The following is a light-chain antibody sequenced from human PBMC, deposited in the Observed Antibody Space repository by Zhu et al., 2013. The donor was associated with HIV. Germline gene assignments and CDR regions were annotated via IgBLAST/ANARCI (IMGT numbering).Light chain of an antibody. CDR2: DNI. V-gene: IGLV1-51*01. CDR3: QPFDNRLSGSV. CDR1: SSNIGNNF. Sequence: QSVLTQPPSVSAAPGQKVTISCSGSSSNIGNNFVSWYRQVPGTAPKLLIYDNIQRPSGIPDRFSGSKSGTSASLAITGLQAEDEADYYCQPFDNRLSGSVFGGGTKLTVL. J-gene: IGLJ2*01.